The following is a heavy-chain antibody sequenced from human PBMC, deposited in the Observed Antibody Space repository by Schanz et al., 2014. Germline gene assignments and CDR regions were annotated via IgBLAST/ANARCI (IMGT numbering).Heavy chain of an antibody. D-gene: IGHD2-15*01. V-gene: IGHV3-64*04. Sequence: QVQLVESGGGVVQPGRSLRLSCAASGFIFSSYAMHWVRQASGKGLEYVSAITRSGGGTYYSGSVKGRFTISRDNSENTLYLQMNSLSADDTAVFYCAKGMGYCSGGTCYDYYYYGLDVWGQGTTVTVSS. J-gene: IGHJ6*02. CDR2: ITRSGGGT. CDR1: GFIFSSYA. CDR3: AKGMGYCSGGTCYDYYYYGLDV.